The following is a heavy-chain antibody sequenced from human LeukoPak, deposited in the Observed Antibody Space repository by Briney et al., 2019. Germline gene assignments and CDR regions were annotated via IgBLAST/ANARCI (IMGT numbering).Heavy chain of an antibody. CDR3: ATDPYDYVWGSYRH. CDR1: GYTFTSYG. CDR2: ISAYNGNT. J-gene: IGHJ4*02. V-gene: IGHV1-18*01. Sequence: ASVKVSCKASGYTFTSYGISWVRQAPGQGLEWMGWISAYNGNTNYAQKLQGRVTMTTDTSTSTAYMELRSLRSEDTAVYYCATDPYDYVWGSYRHWGQGTLVTVSS. D-gene: IGHD3-16*02.